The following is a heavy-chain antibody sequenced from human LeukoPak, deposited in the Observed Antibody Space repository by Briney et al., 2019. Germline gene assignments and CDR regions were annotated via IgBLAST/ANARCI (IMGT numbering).Heavy chain of an antibody. Sequence: PGGSLRLSCAASGFTFDDYTMHWVRQAPGKGLEWISLISWYGGSTYYADSVKGRFTISRDNSKNSLYLQMNSLRTEDTALYYCAKDGGRGGSYHYYYYGMDVWGQGTTVTVSS. CDR1: GFTFDDYT. CDR2: ISWYGGST. D-gene: IGHD1-26*01. V-gene: IGHV3-43*01. J-gene: IGHJ6*02. CDR3: AKDGGRGGSYHYYYYGMDV.